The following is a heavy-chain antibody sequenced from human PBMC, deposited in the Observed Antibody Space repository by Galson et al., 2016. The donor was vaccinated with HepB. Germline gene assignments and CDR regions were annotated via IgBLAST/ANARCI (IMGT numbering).Heavy chain of an antibody. D-gene: IGHD2-15*01. J-gene: IGHJ4*02. CDR2: LYYSGGT. CDR3: AGYEVVSFDY. CDR1: GGSISSRGYY. V-gene: IGHV4-31*03. Sequence: TLSLTCTVSGGSISSRGYYWSWIRQHPGKGLEWIGYLYYSGGTYYNPSLQSRLTISLDTSKNHFSLKLDSVTAADTAVYYCAGYEVVSFDYWGQGTLVTVSS.